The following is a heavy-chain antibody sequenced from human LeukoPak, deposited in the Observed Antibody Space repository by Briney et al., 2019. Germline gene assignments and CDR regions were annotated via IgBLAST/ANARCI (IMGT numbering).Heavy chain of an antibody. CDR1: GFTFSRYG. V-gene: IGHV3-21*01. CDR3: ARGVGGVAGSDGFDV. CDR2: ISTSSNYI. J-gene: IGHJ3*01. D-gene: IGHD6-19*01. Sequence: PGGSLRLSCVASGFTFSRYGLNWVRQAPGKGLEWVSSISTSSNYIYYADSVKGRFTVSRDNARKSLYLHMNRLRAGDTAVYYCARGVGGVAGSDGFDVWGQGTTVTVSS.